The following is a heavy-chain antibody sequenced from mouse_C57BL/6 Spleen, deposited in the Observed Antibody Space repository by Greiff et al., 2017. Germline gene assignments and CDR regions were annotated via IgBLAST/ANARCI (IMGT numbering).Heavy chain of an antibody. CDR2: IDPSDSET. D-gene: IGHD1-1*01. CDR3: ARPDYYGSSYGYWYFDV. V-gene: IGHV1-52*01. J-gene: IGHJ1*03. CDR1: GYTFTSYW. Sequence: QVHVKQPGAELVRPGSSVKLSCKASGYTFTSYWMHWVKQRPIQGLEWIGNIDPSDSETHYNQKFKDKATLTVDKSSSTAYMQLSSLTSEDSAVYYCARPDYYGSSYGYWYFDVWGTGTTVTVSS.